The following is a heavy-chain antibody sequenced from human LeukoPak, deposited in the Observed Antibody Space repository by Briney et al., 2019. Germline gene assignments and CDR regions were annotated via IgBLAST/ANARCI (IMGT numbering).Heavy chain of an antibody. CDR1: GGSFSGYY. CDR2: INHSGST. CDR3: ASFPYYDFWSGYSPGDWFDP. Sequence: PSETLSLTCAVYGGSFSGYYWSWIRQPPGKGLEWIGEINHSGSTNYNPSLKSRVTISVDTSKNQFSLKLSSVTAADTAVYYCASFPYYDFWSGYSPGDWFDPWGQGTLVTVSS. D-gene: IGHD3-3*01. J-gene: IGHJ5*02. V-gene: IGHV4-34*01.